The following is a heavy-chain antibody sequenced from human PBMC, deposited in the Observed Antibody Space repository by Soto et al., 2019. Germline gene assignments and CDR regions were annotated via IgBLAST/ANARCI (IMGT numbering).Heavy chain of an antibody. J-gene: IGHJ4*02. CDR2: IDSSGST. CDR3: ARGGHDFWSGPFHY. Sequence: QGQLQESGPGLVKPSETLSLTCSVSGGSISTYYCNWIRQPAGKGLEWIGRIDSSGSTNYSPSLKSRATMSVDTSKNQFSLKLTSVTAADTAVYYCARGGHDFWSGPFHYWGQGTLATVSS. CDR1: GGSISTYY. D-gene: IGHD3-3*01. V-gene: IGHV4-4*07.